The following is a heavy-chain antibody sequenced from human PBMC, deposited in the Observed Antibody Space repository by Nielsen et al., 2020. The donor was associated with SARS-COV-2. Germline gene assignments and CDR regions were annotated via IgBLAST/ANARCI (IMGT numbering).Heavy chain of an antibody. V-gene: IGHV3-11*06. CDR3: ARESKDTFDI. CDR2: ISSSSSYT. J-gene: IGHJ3*02. Sequence: GESLKISCAASGFTFGDYYMSWIRQAPGKGLEWVAYISSSSSYTDYADSVKGRVTISRDNAKNSLSLQINSLRAEDTAVYYCARESKDTFDIWGQGTEVTVAS. CDR1: GFTFGDYY.